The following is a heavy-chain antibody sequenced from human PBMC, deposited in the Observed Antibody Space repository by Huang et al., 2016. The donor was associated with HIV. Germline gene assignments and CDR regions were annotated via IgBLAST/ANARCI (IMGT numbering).Heavy chain of an antibody. CDR3: TATATYYYGSGSLNY. Sequence: EVQLVESGGGLVKPGGSLRLSCAASGFTFSNAWMRGVRQAAGKGLEWVGRIKSKTDGWTTDYAAPVKGRFTISRDDSKNTLYLQMNSLKTEDTAVYYCTATATYYYGSGSLNYWGQGTLVTVSS. CDR1: GFTFSNAW. J-gene: IGHJ4*02. D-gene: IGHD3-10*01. V-gene: IGHV3-15*01. CDR2: IKSKTDGWTT.